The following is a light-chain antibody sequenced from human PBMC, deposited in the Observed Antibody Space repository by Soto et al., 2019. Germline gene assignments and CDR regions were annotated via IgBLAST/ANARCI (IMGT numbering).Light chain of an antibody. Sequence: QSVLTQPASVSGSPGQSITISCTGTSSDVGGYNYVSWYQQHPGKAPKVMIYDVSKRPSGISNRFSGSKSGNTASLTISGLQVEDEADYYCSSYTSGSTRVVLGGGTKVTVL. V-gene: IGLV2-14*03. CDR3: SSYTSGSTRVV. CDR2: DVS. J-gene: IGLJ2*01. CDR1: SSDVGGYNY.